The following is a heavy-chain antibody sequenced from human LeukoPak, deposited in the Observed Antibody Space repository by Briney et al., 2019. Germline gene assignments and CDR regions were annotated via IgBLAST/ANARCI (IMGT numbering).Heavy chain of an antibody. Sequence: GGSLRLSCAASGFTFSSHAMNWVRQAPGKGLEWVSAISGSGGSTYYADSVKGRFTISRDNSKNTLYLQMNSLRAEDTAVYYCTEGYCGNTNSLPNYWGQGTLVTVSS. CDR3: TEGYCGNTNSLPNY. J-gene: IGHJ4*02. CDR2: ISGSGGST. D-gene: IGHD2-21*01. CDR1: GFTFSSHA. V-gene: IGHV3-23*01.